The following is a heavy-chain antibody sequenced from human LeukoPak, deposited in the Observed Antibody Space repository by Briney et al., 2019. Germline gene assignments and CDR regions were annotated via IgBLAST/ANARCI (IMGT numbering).Heavy chain of an antibody. V-gene: IGHV3-21*01. CDR2: ISSSSSYI. Sequence: GGSLRLSCAASGFTFSSYSMNWVCQAPGKGLEWVSSISSSSSYIYYADSVKGRFTISRDNAKNSLYLQMNSLRADDTAVYYCARVLRYCSGGNCYSGGLGYMDVWGKGTTVTISS. CDR1: GFTFSSYS. D-gene: IGHD2-15*01. CDR3: ARVLRYCSGGNCYSGGLGYMDV. J-gene: IGHJ6*03.